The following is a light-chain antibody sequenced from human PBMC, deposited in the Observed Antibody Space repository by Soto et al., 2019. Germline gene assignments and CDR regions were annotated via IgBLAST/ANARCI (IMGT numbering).Light chain of an antibody. CDR1: QSVSNRY. CDR3: QQYGSSTT. J-gene: IGKJ1*01. CDR2: DAS. Sequence: EIALTQSPGTLSLSPGERATLSCRASQSVSNRYLAWYQQSPGQAPRLLIYDASRMAAGIPDKFSGSGSGTDIPLILSRLEPEDFAVYYCQQYGSSTTFGQGTKVEI. V-gene: IGKV3-20*01.